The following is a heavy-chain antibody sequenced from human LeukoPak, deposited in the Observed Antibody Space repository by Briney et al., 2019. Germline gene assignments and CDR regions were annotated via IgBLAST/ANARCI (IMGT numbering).Heavy chain of an antibody. J-gene: IGHJ4*02. D-gene: IGHD6-19*01. CDR1: GGSISSYY. CDR3: ARGYSSGWFDY. CDR2: IYYSGST. Sequence: SETLSLTCTVSGGSISSYYWSWIRQPPGKGLEWIGYIYYSGSTNYNPSLKSRVTISVDTSKNQFSLKLSSVTAANTAVYYCARGYSSGWFDYWGQGTLVTVSS. V-gene: IGHV4-59*01.